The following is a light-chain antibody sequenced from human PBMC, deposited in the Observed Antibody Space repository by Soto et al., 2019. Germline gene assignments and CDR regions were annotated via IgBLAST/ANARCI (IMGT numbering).Light chain of an antibody. Sequence: QPVLTQPASVSVSAGRSITISCSCTMRDVGAYNLVSWYQQHPGKAPKLIIYDVRNRPSGISSRFSGSRSGNTASLTISGLALEDEGDYYCSAYTARSTLVFGGGTKLTVL. CDR3: SAYTARSTLV. J-gene: IGLJ3*02. CDR2: DVR. V-gene: IGLV2-14*03. CDR1: MRDVGAYNL.